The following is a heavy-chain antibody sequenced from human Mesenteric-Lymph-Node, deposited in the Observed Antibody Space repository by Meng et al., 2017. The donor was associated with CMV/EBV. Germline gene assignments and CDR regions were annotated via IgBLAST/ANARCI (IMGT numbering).Heavy chain of an antibody. Sequence: SGYTFTSYAMNWVRQDRGQGLEWMGWINTNTGNPTYAQGFTGRFVFSLDTSVSTAYLQISSLKAEDTAVYYCARGRSTLWFGEPTLVYWGQGTLVTVSS. CDR1: GYTFTSYA. J-gene: IGHJ4*02. D-gene: IGHD3-10*01. CDR2: INTNTGNP. V-gene: IGHV7-4-1*02. CDR3: ARGRSTLWFGEPTLVY.